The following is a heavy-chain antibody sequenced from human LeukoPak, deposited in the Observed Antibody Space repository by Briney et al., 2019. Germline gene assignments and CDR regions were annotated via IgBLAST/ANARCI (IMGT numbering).Heavy chain of an antibody. D-gene: IGHD6-19*01. V-gene: IGHV4-59*01. J-gene: IGHJ4*02. CDR3: ARVGSPPYSSGDSFDY. CDR2: IYYSGST. CDR1: GGSLSSYY. Sequence: SETLSLTCTVSGGSLSSYYWSWIRQPPGKGLEWIGYIYYSGSTNYNPSLKSRVTISVDTSKNQFSLKLSSVTAADTAVYYCARVGSPPYSSGDSFDYWGQGTLVTVSS.